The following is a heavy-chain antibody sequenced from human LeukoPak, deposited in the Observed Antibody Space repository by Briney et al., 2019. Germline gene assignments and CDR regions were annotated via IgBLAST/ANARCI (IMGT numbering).Heavy chain of an antibody. J-gene: IGHJ6*03. CDR1: GYTFTCYY. CDR2: INPNSGGT. Sequence: ASVKVSCKASGYTFTCYYMHWVRQAPGQGLEWMGWINPNSGGTNYAQKFQGRVTMTRDTSNSTAYMELSRLRSDDTAVYYCARAPVSRYSGYDSYYYYCYMDVWGKGTTVTISS. D-gene: IGHD5-12*01. CDR3: ARAPVSRYSGYDSYYYYCYMDV. V-gene: IGHV1-2*02.